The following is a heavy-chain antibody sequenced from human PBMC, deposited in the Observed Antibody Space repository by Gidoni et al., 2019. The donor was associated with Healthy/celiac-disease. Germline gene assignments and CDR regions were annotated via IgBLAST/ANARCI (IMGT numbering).Heavy chain of an antibody. D-gene: IGHD6-13*01. V-gene: IGHV1-69*06. CDR1: GGTFSSYA. Sequence: EVKKPGSSVKVYCKASGGTFSSYAISWVRQAPGQGLEWMGGIIPIFGTANYAQKFQGRVTITADKSTSTAYMELSSLRSEDTAVYYCARDIAAAETSFDIWGQGTMVTVSS. J-gene: IGHJ3*02. CDR2: IIPIFGTA. CDR3: ARDIAAAETSFDI.